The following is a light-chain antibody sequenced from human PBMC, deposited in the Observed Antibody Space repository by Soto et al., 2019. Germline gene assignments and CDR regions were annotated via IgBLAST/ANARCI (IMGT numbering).Light chain of an antibody. J-gene: IGLJ2*01. CDR2: DSD. Sequence: QSVLTQPPSVSAAPGQKVTISCSGSSANIGRNYVSWYQHLPGTAPKLDSYDSDKRPSEIPYRFSGYKSGTSATLDITGLQAGDEADYYCGAWDSSLSVVVFGGGTKLTVL. CDR1: SANIGRNY. V-gene: IGLV1-51*01. CDR3: GAWDSSLSVVV.